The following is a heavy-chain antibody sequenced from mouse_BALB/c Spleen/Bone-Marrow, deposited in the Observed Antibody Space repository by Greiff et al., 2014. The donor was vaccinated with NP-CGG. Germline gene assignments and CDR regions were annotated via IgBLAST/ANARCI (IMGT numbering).Heavy chain of an antibody. CDR1: GYTFTSYY. V-gene: IGHV1S56*01. CDR3: ARGGGMDY. J-gene: IGHJ4*01. Sequence: QVQLQQSGPELVKPGASVKMSCKASGYTFTSYYIHWVKQRPGQGLEWIGWIYPGDGSTKYNEKFKGKTTLTADKSSSTVYMLLSSLTSEDSAIYFCARGGGMDYWGQGTSVTVSS. CDR2: IYPGDGST.